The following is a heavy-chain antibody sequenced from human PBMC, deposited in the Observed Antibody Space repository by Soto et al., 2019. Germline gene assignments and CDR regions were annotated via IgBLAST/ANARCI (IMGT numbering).Heavy chain of an antibody. D-gene: IGHD5-12*01. V-gene: IGHV3-33*01. CDR3: ARDGLYSGYDSNWFDP. Sequence: PGGSLRLSCAAPGFTFSSYGMHWVRQAPGKGLEWVAVIWYDGSNKYYADSVKGRFTISRDNSKNTLYLQMNSLRAEDTAVYYCARDGLYSGYDSNWFDPWGQGTLVTVSS. CDR1: GFTFSSYG. CDR2: IWYDGSNK. J-gene: IGHJ5*02.